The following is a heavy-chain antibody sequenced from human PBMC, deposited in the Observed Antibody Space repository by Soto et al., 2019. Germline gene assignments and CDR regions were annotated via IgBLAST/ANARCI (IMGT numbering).Heavy chain of an antibody. J-gene: IGHJ4*02. CDR1: GGTFSSYA. Sequence: SVKVSCKASGGTFSSYAISWVRQAPGQGLEWMGGIIPICGTTNYAQKFQGRVTMTRDASTSTAYMELSRLRSDDTAVYYCARGDYDHLRFDYWGQGTLVTVSS. D-gene: IGHD4-17*01. CDR3: ARGDYDHLRFDY. V-gene: IGHV1-69*05. CDR2: IIPICGTT.